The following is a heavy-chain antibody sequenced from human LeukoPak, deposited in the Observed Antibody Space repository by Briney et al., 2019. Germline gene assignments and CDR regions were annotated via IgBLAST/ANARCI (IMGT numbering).Heavy chain of an antibody. CDR2: INHSGST. D-gene: IGHD6-6*01. J-gene: IGHJ4*02. Sequence: SETLSLTCAVYGGSFSGYYWSWIRQPPGKGLEWIGEINHSGSTNYNPSLKSRVTISVDTSKNQFSLKLSSVTAADTAVYYCARGLQLDRYFDYWGQGTLVTVSS. CDR3: ARGLQLDRYFDY. CDR1: GGSFSGYY. V-gene: IGHV4-34*01.